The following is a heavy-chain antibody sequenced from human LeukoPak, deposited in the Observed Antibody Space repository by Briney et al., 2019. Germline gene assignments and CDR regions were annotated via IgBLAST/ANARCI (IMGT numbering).Heavy chain of an antibody. J-gene: IGHJ4*02. D-gene: IGHD5-18*01. CDR1: GGSISSGGYS. V-gene: IGHV4-30-2*01. CDR2: IYHSGST. CDR3: ARGRKRGYSYGFGADY. Sequence: SQTLSLTCAVSGGSISSGGYSWSWIRQPPGKGLEWIGYIYHSGSTYYNPSLKSRVTISVDRSKNQFSLKLSSVTAADTAVYYCARGRKRGYSYGFGADYWGQGTLVTVSS.